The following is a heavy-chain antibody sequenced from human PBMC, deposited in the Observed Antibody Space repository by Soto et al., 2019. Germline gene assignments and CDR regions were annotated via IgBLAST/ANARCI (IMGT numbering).Heavy chain of an antibody. J-gene: IGHJ5*02. D-gene: IGHD3-10*01. Sequence: GGSLRLSCAASGFTFSSYGMHWVRQAPGMGLEWVAVISFDGSNKYYADSVKGRFTISRENSKNTLYLQMNSLRAEDTAVYYCEKDKGQFGECPFDHWGQGTLVTVSS. CDR1: GFTFSSYG. CDR3: EKDKGQFGECPFDH. CDR2: ISFDGSNK. V-gene: IGHV3-30*18.